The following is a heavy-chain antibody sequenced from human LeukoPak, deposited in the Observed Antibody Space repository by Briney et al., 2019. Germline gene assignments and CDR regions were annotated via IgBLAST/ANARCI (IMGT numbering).Heavy chain of an antibody. Sequence: PGGSLRLSCAASGFTFSRLAMTWVRQAPGKGLEWVANIKQDGSEKYYVDSVKGRFTISRDNAKNSLYLQMNSLRAEDTAVYYCARDSPSSTSWGYWGQGTLVTVSS. CDR3: ARDSPSSTSWGY. D-gene: IGHD2-2*01. CDR2: IKQDGSEK. J-gene: IGHJ4*02. CDR1: GFTFSRLA. V-gene: IGHV3-7*01.